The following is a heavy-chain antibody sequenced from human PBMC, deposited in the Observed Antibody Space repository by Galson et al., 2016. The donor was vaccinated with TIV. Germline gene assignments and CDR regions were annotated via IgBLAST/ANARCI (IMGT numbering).Heavy chain of an antibody. Sequence: SLRLSCAASGFTFSSYSMNWVRQAPGKGLEWVSSITSSSYLYYADSVKGRFTISRDNAKNSLFLQMTTLRAEHTAVYYCARDTEQYNSFTDTFDVWGQGTMVTVSS. V-gene: IGHV3-21*06. CDR1: GFTFSSYS. J-gene: IGHJ3*01. CDR2: ITSSSYL. D-gene: IGHD6-6*01. CDR3: ARDTEQYNSFTDTFDV.